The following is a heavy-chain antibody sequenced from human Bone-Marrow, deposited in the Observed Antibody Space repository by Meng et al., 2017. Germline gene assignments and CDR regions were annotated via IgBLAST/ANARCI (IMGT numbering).Heavy chain of an antibody. CDR2: ISSSGSTI. Sequence: GESLKISCAASGFTFSSYEMNWVRQAPGKGLEWVSYISSSGSTIYYADSVKGRFTISRDNAKNSLYLQMNSLRAEDTAVYYCARDLGSSGYYSYFNYWGQRTLVTVSS. CDR1: GFTFSSYE. D-gene: IGHD3-22*01. J-gene: IGHJ4*02. CDR3: ARDLGSSGYYSYFNY. V-gene: IGHV3-48*03.